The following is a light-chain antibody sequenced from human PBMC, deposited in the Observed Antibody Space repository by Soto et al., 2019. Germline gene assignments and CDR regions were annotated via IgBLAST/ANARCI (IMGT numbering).Light chain of an antibody. Sequence: DIQMTPSPSSLSASVGDRVTITCRTSQSISSYLNWYQQKPGKAPKLLIYAASSLQSGVPSRFSGSGSGTYFTLTISSLQPEDFATYYCQQSYSTPRTFGQGTKLEIK. CDR3: QQSYSTPRT. V-gene: IGKV1-39*01. CDR1: QSISSY. CDR2: AAS. J-gene: IGKJ2*02.